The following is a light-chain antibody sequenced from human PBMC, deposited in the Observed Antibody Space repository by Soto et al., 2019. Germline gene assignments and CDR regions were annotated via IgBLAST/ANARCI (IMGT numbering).Light chain of an antibody. CDR1: QNIERY. CDR2: DAS. J-gene: IGKJ1*01. CDR3: QQFKEYVWT. Sequence: DIQLTQSPSTLSASVGDRFTIPCQASQNIERYMAWYRQKPGRAPSIIIYDASTLERGVPSRCSGSGAGTECTLIISNLQPDDVETYYCQQFKEYVWTFGPGTKV. V-gene: IGKV1-5*01.